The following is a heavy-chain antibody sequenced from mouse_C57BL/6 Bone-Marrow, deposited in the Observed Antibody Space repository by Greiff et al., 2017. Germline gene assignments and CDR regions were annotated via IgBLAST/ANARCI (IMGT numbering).Heavy chain of an antibody. CDR1: GFTFSDYG. D-gene: IGHD2-5*01. Sequence: EVKVVESGGGLVKPGGSLKLSCAASGFTFSDYGMHWVRQAPEKGLEWVAYISSGSSTIYYADTVKGRFTISRDNAKNTLFLQMTSLRSEDTAMYYCARKAYYSNYCFAYWGQGTLVTVSA. V-gene: IGHV5-17*01. CDR3: ARKAYYSNYCFAY. J-gene: IGHJ3*01. CDR2: ISSGSSTI.